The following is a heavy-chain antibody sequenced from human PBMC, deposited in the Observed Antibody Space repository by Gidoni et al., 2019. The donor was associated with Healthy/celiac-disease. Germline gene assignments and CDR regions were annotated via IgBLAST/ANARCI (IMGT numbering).Heavy chain of an antibody. Sequence: QVQLQESGPGLVKPSGTLSLTCAVSGCSIGSSNWWSWVRQPPGKGLEWIGEIYHSGSTNYNPSLKSRVTISVDESKNQFSLKLSSVTAADTAVYFCARNPGDGYSYGFDSWGQGTLVTVSS. J-gene: IGHJ4*02. CDR2: IYHSGST. CDR1: GCSIGSSNW. D-gene: IGHD5-18*01. CDR3: ARNPGDGYSYGFDS. V-gene: IGHV4-4*02.